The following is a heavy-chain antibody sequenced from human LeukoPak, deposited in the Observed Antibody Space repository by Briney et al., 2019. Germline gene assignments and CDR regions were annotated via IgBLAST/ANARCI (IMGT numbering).Heavy chain of an antibody. Sequence: GGSLRLSCAASGFTFSSYSMNWVRQAPGKGLEWVSSISSSSSYIYYADSVKGRFTISRDNAKNSLYLQMNSLRAEDTAVYYCARGDGDSSAPGCFDYWGQGTLVTVSS. CDR1: GFTFSSYS. CDR3: ARGDGDSSAPGCFDY. J-gene: IGHJ4*02. D-gene: IGHD3-22*01. V-gene: IGHV3-21*01. CDR2: ISSSSSYI.